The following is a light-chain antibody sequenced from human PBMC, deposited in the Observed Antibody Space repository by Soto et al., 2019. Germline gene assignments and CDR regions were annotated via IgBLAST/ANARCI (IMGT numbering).Light chain of an antibody. V-gene: IGKV3-15*01. Sequence: MTQSPSTLSGSVGDRVTITCRASQNVGRNVAWYQQRPGQAPRLLIHGTSTRAADIPARFSGSVSGTEFTLTINSLQPEDFVIYYCQQYNNWPPMSTFGQGTKLEMK. J-gene: IGKJ2*01. CDR2: GTS. CDR1: QNVGRN. CDR3: QQYNNWPPMST.